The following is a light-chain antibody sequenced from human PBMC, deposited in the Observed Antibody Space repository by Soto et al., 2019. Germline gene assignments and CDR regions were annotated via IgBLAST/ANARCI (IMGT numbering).Light chain of an antibody. CDR2: SAS. V-gene: IGKV1-39*01. J-gene: IGKJ4*01. CDR3: QQSYSTPPT. CDR1: QSISSY. Sequence: DIQMTQSPSSLPASVGDRVAITCRASQSISSYLNWYQQKPGKAPKLMIYSASSLQTGAPSRFSGSGSGTDFTLTISSLQPEDFATYYCQQSYSTPPTFGGGTKVEIK.